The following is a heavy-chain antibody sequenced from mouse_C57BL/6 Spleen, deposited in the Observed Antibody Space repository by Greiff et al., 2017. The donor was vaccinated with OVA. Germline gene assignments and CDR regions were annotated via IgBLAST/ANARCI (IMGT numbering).Heavy chain of an antibody. V-gene: IGHV5-9-1*02. CDR2: ISSGGDYI. CDR1: GFTFSSYA. CDR3: TRGDPYYGNYEGAMDY. D-gene: IGHD2-10*01. J-gene: IGHJ4*01. Sequence: EVQLVESGEGLVKPRGSLKLSCAASGFTFSSYAMSWVRQTPEKRLEWVAYISSGGDYIYYADTVKGRFTISRDNARNTLYLQMSSLKSEDTAMYYCTRGDPYYGNYEGAMDYWGQGTSVTVSS.